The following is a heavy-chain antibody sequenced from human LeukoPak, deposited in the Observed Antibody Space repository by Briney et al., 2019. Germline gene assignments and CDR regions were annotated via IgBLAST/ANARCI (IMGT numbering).Heavy chain of an antibody. Sequence: GGSLRLSCAASGFTFSSYAMSWVRQAPGKWLEWVSAISGSGGSTYYADSVKGRFTISRDNSKNTLYLQMNSLRAEDTAVYYCAKSRGGYYDSSGSPYWGQGTLVTVSS. V-gene: IGHV3-23*01. CDR3: AKSRGGYYDSSGSPY. D-gene: IGHD3-22*01. CDR2: ISGSGGST. CDR1: GFTFSSYA. J-gene: IGHJ4*02.